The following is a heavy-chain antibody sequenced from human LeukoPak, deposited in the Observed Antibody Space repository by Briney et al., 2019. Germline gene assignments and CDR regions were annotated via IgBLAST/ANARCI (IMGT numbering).Heavy chain of an antibody. CDR3: ARTRMATGKNYYYGMDV. CDR1: GFTFSSYD. D-gene: IGHD5-24*01. Sequence: GGSLRLSCAASGFTFSSYDMHWVRQATGKGLEWVSAIGTAGDTYYPDSVKGRFTISRENAKNSLYLQMNSLRAGDTAVYYCARTRMATGKNYYYGMDVWGQGTTVTVSS. V-gene: IGHV3-13*01. CDR2: IGTAGDT. J-gene: IGHJ6*02.